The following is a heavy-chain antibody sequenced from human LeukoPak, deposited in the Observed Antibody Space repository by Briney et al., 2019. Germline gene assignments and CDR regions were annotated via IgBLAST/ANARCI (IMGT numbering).Heavy chain of an antibody. J-gene: IGHJ5*02. CDR2: ISGSGGST. CDR3: AKDRSRGTWFGELSYWFDP. Sequence: PGGSLRLSCAASGFTFSSYAMSWVRQAPGKGLEWVSAISGSGGSTYYADSVKGRFTISRDNSKNTLYLQMNSLRAEDTAVYYCAKDRSRGTWFGELSYWFDPWGQGTLVTVSS. CDR1: GFTFSSYA. D-gene: IGHD3-10*01. V-gene: IGHV3-23*01.